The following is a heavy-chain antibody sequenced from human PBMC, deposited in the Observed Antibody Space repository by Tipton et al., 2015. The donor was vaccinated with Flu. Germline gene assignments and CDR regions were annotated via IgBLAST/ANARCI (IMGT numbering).Heavy chain of an antibody. D-gene: IGHD6-19*01. V-gene: IGHV5-51*01. J-gene: IGHJ5*02. CDR2: IYPGASDA. CDR1: GYSFTNYW. Sequence: QLVQSGAEVKKPGESLRISCKASGYSFTNYWIGWVRQMPGKGLEWMGIIYPGASDARYSPSFQGQVTMSVDRSNSSAYLQWNSLKASDTAMYYCVRHGGSGWAFWFDPWGQGTQVVVSS. CDR3: VRHGGSGWAFWFDP.